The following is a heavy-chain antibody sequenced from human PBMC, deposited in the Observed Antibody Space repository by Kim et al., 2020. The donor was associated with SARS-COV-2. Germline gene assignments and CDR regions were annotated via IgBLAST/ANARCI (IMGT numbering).Heavy chain of an antibody. J-gene: IGHJ4*02. D-gene: IGHD3-16*01. CDR2: IVVGSGNT. Sequence: SVKVSCKASGFTFTSPAMQWVRQARGQRLEWIGWIVVGSGNTNYAQKFQERVTITRDMSTSTAYMELSSLRSEDTAVYYCAAARGSHGFDYWGQGTLVT. CDR1: GFTFTSPA. CDR3: AAARGSHGFDY. V-gene: IGHV1-58*02.